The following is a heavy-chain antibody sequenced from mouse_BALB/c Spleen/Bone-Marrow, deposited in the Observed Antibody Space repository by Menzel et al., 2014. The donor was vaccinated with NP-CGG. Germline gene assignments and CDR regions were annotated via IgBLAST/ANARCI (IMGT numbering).Heavy chain of an antibody. V-gene: IGHV4-1*02. CDR3: ARLNYYGNLFV. Sequence: EVHLVESRGGLVQPGGSLKLSCAASGFDFSRYWMSWVRQAPGKGLEWIGEINPESSTINYTPSLKDKFIISRDNAKNTLFLQMTKVRSEDAALYYCARLNYYGNLFVWGAGTTVTVSS. D-gene: IGHD1-1*01. J-gene: IGHJ1*01. CDR2: INPESSTI. CDR1: GFDFSRYW.